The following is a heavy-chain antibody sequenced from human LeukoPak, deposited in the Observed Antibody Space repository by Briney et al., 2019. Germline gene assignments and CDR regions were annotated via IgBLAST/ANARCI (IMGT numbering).Heavy chain of an antibody. CDR2: ISHDGGNK. CDR1: GFTFSNFD. CDR3: AREWLSGTYYYGMDV. J-gene: IGHJ6*02. V-gene: IGHV3-30*03. D-gene: IGHD3-16*02. Sequence: GGSLRLSCAASGFTFSNFDMHWVRQAPGEGLEWVAVISHDGGNKFYVDSVKGRFTISRDNSQNTLYLQMNRLRGEDTAVYYCAREWLSGTYYYGMDVWGQGTTVTVSS.